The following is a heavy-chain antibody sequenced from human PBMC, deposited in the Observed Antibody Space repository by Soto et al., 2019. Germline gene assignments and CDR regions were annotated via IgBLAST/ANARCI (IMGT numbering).Heavy chain of an antibody. CDR2: IYYSGST. Sequence: SETLSLTCTVSGGSISSSSYYWGWIRQPPGKGLEWIGSIYYSGSTYYNPSLKSRVTISVDTSKNQFSLKLSSVTAADTAVYYCARRDPMVRGTKYYDYGMDVWGQGTTVTVS. V-gene: IGHV4-39*01. J-gene: IGHJ6*02. D-gene: IGHD3-10*01. CDR1: GGSISSSSYY. CDR3: ARRDPMVRGTKYYDYGMDV.